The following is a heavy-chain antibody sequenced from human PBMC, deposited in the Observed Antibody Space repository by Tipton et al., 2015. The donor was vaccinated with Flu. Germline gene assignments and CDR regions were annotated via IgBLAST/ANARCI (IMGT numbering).Heavy chain of an antibody. J-gene: IGHJ6*02. V-gene: IGHV4-34*01. CDR3: ARVRGYSGYGYYYYYGMDV. D-gene: IGHD5-12*01. Sequence: TLSLTCAVYGGSFSGYYWSWIRQPPGKGLEWIGEINHSGSTNYNPSLKSRVTISVDTSKNQFSLKLSSVTAADTAVYYCARVRGYSGYGYYYYYGMDVWGQGTTVTVSS. CDR2: INHSGST. CDR1: GGSFSGYY.